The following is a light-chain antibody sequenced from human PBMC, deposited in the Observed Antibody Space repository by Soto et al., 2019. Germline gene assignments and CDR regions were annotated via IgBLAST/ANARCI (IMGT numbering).Light chain of an antibody. V-gene: IGLV2-14*03. CDR3: SSYTNSGTLVV. J-gene: IGLJ2*01. Sequence: QSALTQPASVSGSPGQSITISCTGTGSDIGGYDFVSWYQHHPGKAPKLLVYDVRHRPSGVSIRSSGSKSGNTASLTISGLHPEDEAHYYCSSYTNSGTLVVFGGGTQVTVL. CDR2: DVR. CDR1: GSDIGGYDF.